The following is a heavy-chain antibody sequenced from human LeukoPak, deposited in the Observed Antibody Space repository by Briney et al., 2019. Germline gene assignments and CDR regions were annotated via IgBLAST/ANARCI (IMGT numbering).Heavy chain of an antibody. D-gene: IGHD3-9*01. CDR1: GFTFSSYA. CDR2: ISGSGGST. CDR3: AKVAPYYDILTGYFDC. V-gene: IGHV3-23*01. Sequence: PGGSLRLSCAASGFTFSSYAMSWVRQAPGKGLEWVSAISGSGGSTYYADSVKGRFTISRDNSKNTLYLQMNSLRAEDTAVYYCAKVAPYYDILTGYFDCWGQGTLVTVSS. J-gene: IGHJ4*02.